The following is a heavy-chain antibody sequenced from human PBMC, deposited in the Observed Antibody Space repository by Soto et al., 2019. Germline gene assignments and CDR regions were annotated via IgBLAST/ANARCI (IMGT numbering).Heavy chain of an antibody. V-gene: IGHV3-23*01. Sequence: VHLLESGGDLVQPGGSLRLSCAASGFTFSSYAMAWFRQAPGKGLEWVAAIIATGFNTYYADSVKGRFIVSRDNSNNTLYLQMTSLRADDTAVYFCAKDPTYCGGDCYPAPFDSWGQGTLVTVSS. D-gene: IGHD2-21*01. CDR1: GFTFSSYA. CDR2: IIATGFNT. CDR3: AKDPTYCGGDCYPAPFDS. J-gene: IGHJ4*02.